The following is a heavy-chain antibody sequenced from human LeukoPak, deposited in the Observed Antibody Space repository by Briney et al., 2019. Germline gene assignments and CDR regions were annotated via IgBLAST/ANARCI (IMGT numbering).Heavy chain of an antibody. V-gene: IGHV3-53*01. CDR1: GLTVSSNY. D-gene: IGHD4-17*01. CDR3: ARYDLRGAFDI. J-gene: IGHJ3*02. CDR2: IYSGGST. Sequence: GGSLRLSCAASGLTVSSNYMGWFGRAPGRGLGGVSVIYSGGSTYYADSVKGRFTISRDNSQNSLYLQMNSLRVEDTAVYYCARYDLRGAFDIWGQGAMVTISS.